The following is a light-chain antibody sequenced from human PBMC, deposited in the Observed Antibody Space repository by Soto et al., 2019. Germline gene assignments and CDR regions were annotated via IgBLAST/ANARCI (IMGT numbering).Light chain of an antibody. CDR2: GAS. J-gene: IGKJ1*01. Sequence: EIVLTQSPGTLSLSPGERATLSCRASQSVSSSYLAWYQQKPGQAPRLLIYGASSRATGIPDRFSDSGSGTDFTLTISRLEPEDFAVYYCQQYGSSPRTVGQGTKVDIK. CDR1: QSVSSSY. V-gene: IGKV3-20*01. CDR3: QQYGSSPRT.